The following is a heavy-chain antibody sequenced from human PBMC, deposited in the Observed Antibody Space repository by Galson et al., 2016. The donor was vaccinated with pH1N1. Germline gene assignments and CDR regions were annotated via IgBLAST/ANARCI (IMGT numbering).Heavy chain of an antibody. J-gene: IGHJ2*01. D-gene: IGHD3-22*01. CDR1: GGTFGSYG. V-gene: IGHV1-69*13. CDR3: AREDYYDTDLSDWYFDL. Sequence: SVKVSCKASGGTFGSYGINWVRHAPGQGLEWMGGIIPIFNTVKYAQNFQGRVTITADESTTTAYMELSSLRSEDTAMYYCAREDYYDTDLSDWYFDLWGRGTLLTVSS. CDR2: IIPIFNTV.